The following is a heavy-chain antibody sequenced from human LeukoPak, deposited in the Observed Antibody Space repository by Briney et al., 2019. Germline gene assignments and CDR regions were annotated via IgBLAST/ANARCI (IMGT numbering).Heavy chain of an antibody. CDR2: IYSGGST. V-gene: IGHV3-53*01. CDR3: ASNLGIDSSVSY. CDR1: GFTVSSNY. Sequence: GGSLRLSCAASGFTVSSNYMSWVRQAPGKGLEWVSVIYSGGSTYYADSVKGRFTISRDNSKNTLYLQMNSLRAEDTAVYYWASNLGIDSSVSYWGQGTLVTVSS. D-gene: IGHD3-22*01. J-gene: IGHJ4*02.